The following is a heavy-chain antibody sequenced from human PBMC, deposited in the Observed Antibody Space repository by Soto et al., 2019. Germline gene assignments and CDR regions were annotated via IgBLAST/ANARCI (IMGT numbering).Heavy chain of an antibody. CDR1: GFSISSGGYS. Sequence: PSETLSLTCAVSGFSISSGGYSWIWIRQPPGKGLEWIGYIYHSGSTYYNPSLKSRVTISVDRSKNQFSLKLSSVTAADTAVYYCARAGLLWFGENVAVAGTPYYFDYWGQGTLVTVSS. CDR3: ARAGLLWFGENVAVAGTPYYFDY. V-gene: IGHV4-30-2*01. D-gene: IGHD3-10*01. J-gene: IGHJ4*02. CDR2: IYHSGST.